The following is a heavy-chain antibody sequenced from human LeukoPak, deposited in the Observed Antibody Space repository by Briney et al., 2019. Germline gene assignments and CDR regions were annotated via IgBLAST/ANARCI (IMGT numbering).Heavy chain of an antibody. J-gene: IGHJ5*02. CDR1: GFTFSSTW. V-gene: IGHV3-74*03. CDR3: ARSLVVGATYPYH. D-gene: IGHD1-26*01. Sequence: AGGSLRLSCAASGFTFSSTWMHWVRQVPGKELVWVARIVSDGSSTTYAESVKGRFTISRDNAKNTLYLEMNSLRVEDTAVYYCARSLVVGATYPYHWGQGTLVTVSS. CDR2: IVSDGSST.